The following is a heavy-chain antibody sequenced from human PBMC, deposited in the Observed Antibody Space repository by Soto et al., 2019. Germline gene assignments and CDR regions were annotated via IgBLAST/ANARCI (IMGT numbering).Heavy chain of an antibody. Sequence: ASVKVSCKASGYTFTSYYMHWVRQAPGQGLEWMGIINPSGGSTSYAQKFQGRVTMTRDTSTSTVYMELSSLRSEDTAVYYCASSGVDIVATIGRNFYYYYMDVWGKGTTVTVSS. CDR3: ASSGVDIVATIGRNFYYYYMDV. D-gene: IGHD5-12*01. CDR2: INPSGGST. CDR1: GYTFTSYY. J-gene: IGHJ6*03. V-gene: IGHV1-46*03.